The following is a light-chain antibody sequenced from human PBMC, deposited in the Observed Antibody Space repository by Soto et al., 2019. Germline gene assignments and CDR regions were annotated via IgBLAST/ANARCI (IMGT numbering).Light chain of an antibody. J-gene: IGKJ1*01. CDR2: SAS. CDR3: QQYGSSGT. V-gene: IGKV3-15*01. Sequence: EIVMTQSPATLSVSPGGRATLSCRASQSIGDTLAWYQQKPGQAPRLLIYSASTSATGIPARFSGSGSGTDFTLTISRLEPEDFAVYYCQQYGSSGTFGQGTKVDIK. CDR1: QSIGDT.